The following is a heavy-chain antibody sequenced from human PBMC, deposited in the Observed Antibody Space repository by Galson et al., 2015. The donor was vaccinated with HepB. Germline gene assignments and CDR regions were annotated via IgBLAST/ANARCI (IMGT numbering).Heavy chain of an antibody. CDR1: GFSFEDYA. Sequence: SLRLSCAASGFSFEDYAMYWVRQAPGKGLQWVSLIDWNGGNTYYADSVEGRFTISRDNSKNSLYLQMNSLRAEDTALYYCIKDLYTNALDAFHIWGHGTMVTVSS. V-gene: IGHV3-43D*04. CDR3: IKDLYTNALDAFHI. CDR2: IDWNGGNT. J-gene: IGHJ3*02. D-gene: IGHD2-2*01.